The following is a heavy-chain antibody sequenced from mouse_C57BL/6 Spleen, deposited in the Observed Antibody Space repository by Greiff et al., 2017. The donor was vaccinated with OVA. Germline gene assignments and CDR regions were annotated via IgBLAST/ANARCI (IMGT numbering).Heavy chain of an antibody. Sequence: EVQVVESGGGLVQPGGSLSLSCAASGFTFTDYYMSWVRQPPGKALEWLGFIRNKANGYTTEYSASVKGRFTISRDNSQSILYLQMNALRAEDSATYYCARSPYDYDVGAMDYWGQGTSVTVSS. J-gene: IGHJ4*01. CDR1: GFTFTDYY. CDR3: ARSPYDYDVGAMDY. V-gene: IGHV7-3*01. D-gene: IGHD2-4*01. CDR2: IRNKANGYTT.